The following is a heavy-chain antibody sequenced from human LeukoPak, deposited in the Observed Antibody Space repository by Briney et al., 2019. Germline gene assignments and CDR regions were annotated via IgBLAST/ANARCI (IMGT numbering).Heavy chain of an antibody. CDR3: ARARGPLDY. D-gene: IGHD3-10*01. V-gene: IGHV4-31*11. CDR1: GGSFSGYY. Sequence: PSETLSLTCAVYGGSFSGYYWSWIRQHPGKGLEWIGYIYYSGSTYYNPSLKSRVTISVDTSKNQFSLKLSSVTAADTAVYYCARARGPLDYWGQGTLVTVSS. CDR2: IYYSGST. J-gene: IGHJ4*02.